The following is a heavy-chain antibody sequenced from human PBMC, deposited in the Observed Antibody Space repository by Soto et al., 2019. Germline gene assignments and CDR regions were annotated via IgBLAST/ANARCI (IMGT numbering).Heavy chain of an antibody. D-gene: IGHD3-3*01. CDR2: INPSGDST. V-gene: IGHV1-46*01. Sequence: QVQLVQSGAEVKKPGASVKIACMASGYSFTGSYIHWMRQAPGQGLEWMGIINPSGDSTAYARNFQDRVIMTSDPSTSTVYVELTSLKSDDTATYFCAKLLGVHNTLPFWLGYFDHWGQGTLVTVSS. CDR3: AKLLGVHNTLPFWLGYFDH. CDR1: GYSFTGSY. J-gene: IGHJ4*02.